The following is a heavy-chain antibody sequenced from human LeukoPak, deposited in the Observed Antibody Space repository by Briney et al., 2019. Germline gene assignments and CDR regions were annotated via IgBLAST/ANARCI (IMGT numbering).Heavy chain of an antibody. Sequence: PSETLSLTCTVSGGSISSYYWSWIRQPPGKGLEWIGEINHSGSTNYNPSLKSRVTISADTSKNQFSLKLSSVTAADTAVYYCARRMTTVTTFYYYYYMDVWGKGTTVTISS. V-gene: IGHV4-34*01. CDR3: ARRMTTVTTFYYYYYMDV. CDR1: GGSISSYY. D-gene: IGHD4-17*01. J-gene: IGHJ6*03. CDR2: INHSGST.